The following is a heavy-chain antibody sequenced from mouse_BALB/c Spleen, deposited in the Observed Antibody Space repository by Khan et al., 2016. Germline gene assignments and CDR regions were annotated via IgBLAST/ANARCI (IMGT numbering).Heavy chain of an antibody. CDR2: ARNKANGYTT. CDR1: GFTFTDYY. J-gene: IGHJ1*01. CDR3: ARDLNDDYYWYLDV. V-gene: IGHV7-3*02. Sequence: EVELVESGGGLVQPGGSLRLSCTTSGFTFTDYYMSWVRQPPGEALEWLGFARNKANGYTTEYSASVKGRFTISRDNSQSILYLQMNPLRPEDSATYYCARDLNDDYYWYLDVWGAGTTVTVSS. D-gene: IGHD2-3*01.